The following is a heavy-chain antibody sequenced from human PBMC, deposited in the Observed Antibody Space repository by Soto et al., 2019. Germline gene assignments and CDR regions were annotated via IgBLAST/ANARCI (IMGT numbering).Heavy chain of an antibody. D-gene: IGHD1-1*01. J-gene: IGHJ4*02. V-gene: IGHV4-61*01. Sequence: SETLSLTCTVSGGSVSGGSYFWSWVRQPPGKGLEWIGYFYYSGSTKYNPSLKSRVTILEDTSKNQFSLKLNSVTAADTAVYYCAREGRMGTFGYWGQGALVT. CDR1: GGSVSGGSYF. CDR3: AREGRMGTFGY. CDR2: FYYSGST.